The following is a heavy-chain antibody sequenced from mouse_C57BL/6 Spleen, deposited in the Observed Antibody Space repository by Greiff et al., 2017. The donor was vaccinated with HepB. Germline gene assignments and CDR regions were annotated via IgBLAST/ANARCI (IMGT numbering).Heavy chain of an antibody. CDR2: ISYDGSN. CDR3: AREEYYGSSFAWFAY. V-gene: IGHV3-6*01. CDR1: GYSITSGYY. D-gene: IGHD1-1*01. J-gene: IGHJ3*01. Sequence: EVQLKESGPGLVKPSQSLSLTCSVTGYSITSGYYWNWIRQFPGNKLEWMGYISYDGSNNYNPSLKNRISITRDTSKNQFFLKLNSVTTEDTATYYCAREEYYGSSFAWFAYWGQGTLVTVSA.